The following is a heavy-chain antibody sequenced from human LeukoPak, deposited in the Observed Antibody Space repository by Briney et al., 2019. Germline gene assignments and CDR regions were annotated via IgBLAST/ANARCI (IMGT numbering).Heavy chain of an antibody. CDR1: GGSISSGSYY. J-gene: IGHJ6*03. D-gene: IGHD3-3*01. Sequence: PSETLSLTCTVSGGSISSGSYYWSWIRQPAGKGLEWIGRIYTSGSTNYNPSLKSRVTMSVDTSKNQFSLKLSSVTAADAAVYYCAGSPTIFGVAPDYYYYYMDVWGKGTTVTVSS. CDR3: AGSPTIFGVAPDYYYYYMDV. V-gene: IGHV4-61*02. CDR2: IYTSGST.